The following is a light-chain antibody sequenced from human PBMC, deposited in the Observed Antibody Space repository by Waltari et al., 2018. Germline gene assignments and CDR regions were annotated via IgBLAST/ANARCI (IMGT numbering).Light chain of an antibody. Sequence: DIQMTQSPSTLSASVGDRVTITCRASQSISNWLAWYQQKPGKAPKLLIYKASSLESGVPSRFSGSGSGTEFTLTISSLQPDDFAIYSCQQYNTYLATFGQGTKVEIK. J-gene: IGKJ1*01. CDR3: QQYNTYLAT. CDR2: KAS. V-gene: IGKV1-5*03. CDR1: QSISNW.